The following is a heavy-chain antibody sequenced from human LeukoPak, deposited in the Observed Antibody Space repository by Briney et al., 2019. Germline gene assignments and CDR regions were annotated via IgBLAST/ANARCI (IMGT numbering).Heavy chain of an antibody. J-gene: IGHJ3*02. CDR2: ISSSSSYI. Sequence: GGSLRLSCAASGFTFSSYSMNWVRQAPGKGLEWVSSISSSSSYIYYADSVKGRFTISRDNAKNSLYLQMNSLRAEDTAVYYCARDRPNYDILTGYMRTWPDVFDIWGQGTMVTVSS. CDR1: GFTFSSYS. D-gene: IGHD3-9*01. V-gene: IGHV3-21*01. CDR3: ARDRPNYDILTGYMRTWPDVFDI.